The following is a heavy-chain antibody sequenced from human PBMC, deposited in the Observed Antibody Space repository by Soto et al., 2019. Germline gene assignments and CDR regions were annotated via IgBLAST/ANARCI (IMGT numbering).Heavy chain of an antibody. V-gene: IGHV3-30*18. CDR2: TSYDGNNE. Sequence: GGSLRLSCAASGFTFSNYAMHWVRQAPGKGLEWVALTSYDGNNEYYTDSVKGRFTISRDNSKNTLFLQMNSPRPEDTAVYYCAKHKGVFNWATSYFDYWGQGALVPVSS. CDR1: GFTFSNYA. D-gene: IGHD1-1*01. CDR3: AKHKGVFNWATSYFDY. J-gene: IGHJ4*02.